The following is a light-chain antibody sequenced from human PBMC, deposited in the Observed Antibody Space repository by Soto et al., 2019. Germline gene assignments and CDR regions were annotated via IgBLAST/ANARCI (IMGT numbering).Light chain of an antibody. Sequence: QSALTQPRSVSGSPGQSVTISCTGTSSDVGGYNYVSWYQQHPGKAPKLMIYDDSKRPSGVPDRFSGSKSGNTASLTISGLQAEDEADYYCCSYAGSYTHVFGTGTKLTVL. CDR2: DDS. J-gene: IGLJ1*01. CDR1: SSDVGGYNY. V-gene: IGLV2-11*01. CDR3: CSYAGSYTHV.